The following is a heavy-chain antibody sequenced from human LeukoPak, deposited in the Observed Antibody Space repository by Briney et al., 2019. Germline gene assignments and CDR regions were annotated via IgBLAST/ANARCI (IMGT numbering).Heavy chain of an antibody. V-gene: IGHV3-7*01. CDR3: ARLARVSLPFDY. J-gene: IGHJ4*02. D-gene: IGHD2-8*01. CDR2: IKQDGSEK. Sequence: GGSLRLSCAASGFTFSSYWMSWVRQAPGKGLEWVANIKQDGSEKYYVDSVKGRFTISRDNAKNTLFLQINSLRAEDTAVYYCARLARVSLPFDYWGQGTLVTVSS. CDR1: GFTFSSYW.